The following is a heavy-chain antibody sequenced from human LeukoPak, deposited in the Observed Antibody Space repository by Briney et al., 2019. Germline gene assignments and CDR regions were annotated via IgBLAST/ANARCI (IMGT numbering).Heavy chain of an antibody. CDR2: IKQDGSET. CDR1: GFTFSSYW. D-gene: IGHD4-17*01. Sequence: PGGSLRLSCAASGFTFSSYWMSWVRQAPGKGLEWVANIKQDGSETYCVDSVKGRFTISRDNAKNSLYLQMNSLRPEDTAFYYCARGWDGDYAGYFEYWGQGTLVTVSS. CDR3: ARGWDGDYAGYFEY. J-gene: IGHJ4*02. V-gene: IGHV3-7*03.